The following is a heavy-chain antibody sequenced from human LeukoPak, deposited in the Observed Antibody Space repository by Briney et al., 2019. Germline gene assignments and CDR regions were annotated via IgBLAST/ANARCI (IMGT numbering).Heavy chain of an antibody. CDR2: IWYDGSNK. V-gene: IGHV3-33*01. CDR3: ARESGYSYGTKYFQH. Sequence: PGRSLRLSCAASGFTFSSYGMHWVRQAPGKGLEWVAVIWYDGSNKYYADSVKGRFTISRDNSKNTLYLQMNSLRAEDTAVYYCARESGYSYGTKYFQHWGQGTLVTVSS. CDR1: GFTFSSYG. D-gene: IGHD5-18*01. J-gene: IGHJ1*01.